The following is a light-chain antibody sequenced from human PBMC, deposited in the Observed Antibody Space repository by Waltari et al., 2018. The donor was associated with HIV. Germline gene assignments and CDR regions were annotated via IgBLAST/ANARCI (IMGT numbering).Light chain of an antibody. CDR3: CSYAGSYTLL. Sequence: QSALTQPRSVSGSPGQSVTISCTGTSSDVGAYNSVSWHQQHPGKAPKLMIYDVSKRPSGVPDRFSGSKSGNTASLTISGLQAEDEADYYCCSYAGSYTLLFGGGTKLTVL. CDR2: DVS. J-gene: IGLJ2*01. V-gene: IGLV2-11*01. CDR1: SSDVGAYNS.